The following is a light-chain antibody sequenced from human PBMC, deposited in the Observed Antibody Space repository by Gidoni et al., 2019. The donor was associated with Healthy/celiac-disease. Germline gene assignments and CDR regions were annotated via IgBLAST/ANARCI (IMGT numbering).Light chain of an antibody. CDR1: SSDVGGYNY. Sequence: QSALTQPASVSGSPGQSITISCTGTSSDVGGYNYVSWYQLHPGTSPNLMIYEFSNRPSGVSNRFSGSKSGNTASLTISGLQAEDEADYYCSSYTSSSSVVFGGGTKLTV. CDR3: SSYTSSSSVV. CDR2: EFS. V-gene: IGLV2-14*01. J-gene: IGLJ2*01.